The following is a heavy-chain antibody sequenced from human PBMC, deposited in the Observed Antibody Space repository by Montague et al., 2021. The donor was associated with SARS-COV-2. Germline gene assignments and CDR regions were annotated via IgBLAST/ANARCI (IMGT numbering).Heavy chain of an antibody. CDR1: GDSVSSVRAA. CDR2: TSYRSKWIN. V-gene: IGHV6-1*01. Sequence: CAISGDSVSSVRAAWNWIRQTPSRGLEWLGRTSYRSKWINAYAVSLESRMSITPDTSTNQFSLHLSFVTPDDTAVYYCAREGVHAFDIWGQGTPVIASS. CDR3: AREGVHAFDI. J-gene: IGHJ3*02.